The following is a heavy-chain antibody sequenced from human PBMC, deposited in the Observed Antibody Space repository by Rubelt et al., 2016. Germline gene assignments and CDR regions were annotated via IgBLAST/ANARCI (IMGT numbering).Heavy chain of an antibody. J-gene: IGHJ4*02. CDR3: AKDVSYTSGWAKYYFDY. CDR1: GFPFSPFW. V-gene: IGHV3-7*03. Sequence: GGGVVQPGGSLRLSCAAPGFPFSPFWLSWVRQAPGKGLDWVPNIKQVGNEKSFLDFVKGRFTISRANAKNSLYLQRNSLRAEDTAVYYCAKDVSYTSGWAKYYFDYWGQGTLVTVSS. CDR2: IKQVGNEK. D-gene: IGHD6-19*01.